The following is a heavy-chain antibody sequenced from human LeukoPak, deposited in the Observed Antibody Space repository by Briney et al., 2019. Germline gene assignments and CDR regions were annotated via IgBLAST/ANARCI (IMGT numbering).Heavy chain of an antibody. CDR1: GFNFDAYA. V-gene: IGHV3-49*04. Sequence: GRSLRLSCTASGFNFDAYAMGWVRQAPGKGLEWVGFVRSNTYGGTAEYAASVKGSFIISRDDSKRIAYLQINSLRTEDTAVYYCTREATSHHGMDVWGQGTTVTVSS. CDR3: TREATSHHGMDV. CDR2: VRSNTYGGTA. J-gene: IGHJ6*02.